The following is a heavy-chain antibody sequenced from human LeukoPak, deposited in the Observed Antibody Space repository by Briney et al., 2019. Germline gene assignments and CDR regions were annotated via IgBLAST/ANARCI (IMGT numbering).Heavy chain of an antibody. V-gene: IGHV3-23*01. CDR2: ISGSADNT. J-gene: IGHJ4*02. CDR3: AKQGFGC. CDR1: GFTLSSYA. Sequence: GVLRLSCTASGFTLSSYAMSWVRQAPGEGLEWVSTISGSADNTNYAEAVKGRSTISRDNSKNTMYLQMNSLRAEDTAVYYCAKQGFGCWGQGTLVTVSS.